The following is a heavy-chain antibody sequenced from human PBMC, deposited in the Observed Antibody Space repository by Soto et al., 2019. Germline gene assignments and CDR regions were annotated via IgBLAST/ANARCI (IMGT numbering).Heavy chain of an antibody. Sequence: SGGSLRLSCAASGFTFSSYAMSWVRQAPGKGLEWVSAISGSGGSTYYADSVKGRFTISRDNSKNTLYLQMNSLRAEDTAVYYCARLTLRPSTGDTIFGVVPLGSKDAFDIWGQGTMVTVSS. CDR1: GFTFSSYA. J-gene: IGHJ3*02. V-gene: IGHV3-23*01. CDR3: ARLTLRPSTGDTIFGVVPLGSKDAFDI. CDR2: ISGSGGST. D-gene: IGHD3-3*01.